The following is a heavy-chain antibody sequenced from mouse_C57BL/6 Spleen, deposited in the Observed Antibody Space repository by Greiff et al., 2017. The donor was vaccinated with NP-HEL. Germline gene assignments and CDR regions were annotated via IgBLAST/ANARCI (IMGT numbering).Heavy chain of an antibody. D-gene: IGHD1-1*01. V-gene: IGHV1-66*01. CDR3: AREYYYGSMDY. CDR1: GYSFTSYY. CDR2: IYPGSGNT. J-gene: IGHJ4*01. Sequence: QVQLQQSGPELVKPGASVKISCKASGYSFTSYYIHWVKQRPGQGLEWIGWIYPGSGNTKYNEKFKGKATLTADTSSSTAYMQLSSLTSEDSAVYYCAREYYYGSMDYWGQGTSVTVSS.